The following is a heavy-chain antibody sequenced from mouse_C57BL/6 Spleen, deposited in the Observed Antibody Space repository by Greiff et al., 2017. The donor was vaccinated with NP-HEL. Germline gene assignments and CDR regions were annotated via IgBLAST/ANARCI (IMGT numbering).Heavy chain of an antibody. CDR2: INPSNSDT. Sequence: QVQLQQSGAELVRPGSSVKLSCKASGYTFTGYWMHWVKQRPIQGLEWIGNINPSNSDTHYNQKFKDKATLTVDKSSSTAYMPLTSLTSEDSAVYYCARRDDDGYIVDWGQGTTVTVSS. CDR1: GYTFTGYW. J-gene: IGHJ4*01. CDR3: ARRDDDGYIVD. D-gene: IGHD2-3*01. V-gene: IGHV1-52*01.